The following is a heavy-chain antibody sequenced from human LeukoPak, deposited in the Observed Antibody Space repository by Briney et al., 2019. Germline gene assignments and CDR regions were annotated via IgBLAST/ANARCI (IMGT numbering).Heavy chain of an antibody. V-gene: IGHV1-18*04. CDR3: ARVASSYYYGSGSYYIDY. D-gene: IGHD3-10*01. J-gene: IGHJ4*02. CDR2: ISAYNGNT. CDR1: GYTFTSYG. Sequence: ASVKVSCKASGYTFTSYGISWVRQAPGQGLERMGWISAYNGNTNYAQKLQGRVTMTTDTSTSTAYMELRSLRSDDTAVYYCARVASSYYYGSGSYYIDYWGQGTLVTVSS.